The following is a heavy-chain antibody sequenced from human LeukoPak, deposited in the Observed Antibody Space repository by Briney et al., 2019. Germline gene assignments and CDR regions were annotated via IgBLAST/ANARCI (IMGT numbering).Heavy chain of an antibody. CDR1: GGSISSTTYY. CDR3: ARDHDGDRKQQLVSLWFDP. D-gene: IGHD6-13*01. J-gene: IGHJ5*02. Sequence: SETLSLTCTVSGGSISSTTYYWGWIRQPPGKGLEWIGSIYHSGSTYYNPSLKSRVTISVDTSKNQFSLKLSSVTAADTAVYYCARDHDGDRKQQLVSLWFDPWGQGTLVTVSS. CDR2: IYHSGST. V-gene: IGHV4-39*07.